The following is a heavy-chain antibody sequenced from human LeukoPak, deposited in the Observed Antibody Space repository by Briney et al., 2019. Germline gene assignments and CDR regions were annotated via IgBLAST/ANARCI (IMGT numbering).Heavy chain of an antibody. CDR2: INPKSGGT. D-gene: IGHD3-16*01. V-gene: IGHV1-2*02. J-gene: IGHJ4*02. CDR3: ARTREGVWGSYSP. Sequence: ASVKVSCKASGYSLTDYYIHWVRLAPGQGLEWMGWINPKSGGTHYAQKFQGRVSMTRDTSINTVHLELSSLKTNDTAVYYCARTREGVWGSYSPWGQGTLVTVSS. CDR1: GYSLTDYY.